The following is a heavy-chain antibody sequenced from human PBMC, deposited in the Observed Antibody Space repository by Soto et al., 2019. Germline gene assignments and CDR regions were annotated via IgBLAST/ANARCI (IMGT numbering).Heavy chain of an antibody. CDR3: ARDGEYYDILTGYYFRGALDY. V-gene: IGHV3-64*01. CDR1: GFTFSSYA. Sequence: EVPLVESGGGLVQPGGSLRLSCAASGFTFSSYAMHWVRQAPGKGLEYVSAISSNGGSTYYANSVKGRFTISRDNSKNTLYLQMGSLRAEDMAVYYCARDGEYYDILTGYYFRGALDYWGQGTLVTVSS. D-gene: IGHD3-9*01. J-gene: IGHJ4*02. CDR2: ISSNGGST.